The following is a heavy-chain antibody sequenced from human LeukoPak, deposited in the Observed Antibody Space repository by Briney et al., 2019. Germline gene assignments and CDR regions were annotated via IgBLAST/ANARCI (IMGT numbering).Heavy chain of an antibody. V-gene: IGHV4-4*07. CDR1: GGSISSYY. CDR3: ARSYCSSTSCYLYYFDY. D-gene: IGHD2-2*01. Sequence: SETLSLTCTVSGGSISSYYWSWIRQPAGKGLEWIGRIYTSGSTNYNPSLKSRVTMSVDTSKNQFSLKLSSVTAADTAVYYCARSYCSSTSCYLYYFDYWGQGTLVTVS. J-gene: IGHJ4*02. CDR2: IYTSGST.